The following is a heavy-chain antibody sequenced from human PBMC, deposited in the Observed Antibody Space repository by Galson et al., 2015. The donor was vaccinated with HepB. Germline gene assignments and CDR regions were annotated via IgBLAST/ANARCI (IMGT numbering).Heavy chain of an antibody. Sequence: SLRLSCAASGFTFDDYAMHWVRHAPGKGLEWVSGISWNSGSIGYADSVKGRFTISRDNAKNSLYLQMNSLRAEDTALYYCAKDSAGSGCYYGYFDYWGQGTLVTVSS. CDR3: AKDSAGSGCYYGYFDY. CDR1: GFTFDDYA. D-gene: IGHD3-22*01. V-gene: IGHV3-9*01. J-gene: IGHJ4*02. CDR2: ISWNSGSI.